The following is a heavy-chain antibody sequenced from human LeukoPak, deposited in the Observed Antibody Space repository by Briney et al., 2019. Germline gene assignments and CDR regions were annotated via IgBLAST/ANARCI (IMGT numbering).Heavy chain of an antibody. Sequence: SETLSLTCTVSGASISSSIWNWIRQAPGKGLEWIGYITFSGGTNYHPSLGSRVTISLDMSKNQFSLKLTSVTAADTAIYYCARDSVYATNWYDPWGQGTLVTVSS. V-gene: IGHV4-59*01. D-gene: IGHD2-8*01. CDR3: ARDSVYATNWYDP. CDR2: ITFSGGT. CDR1: GASISSSI. J-gene: IGHJ5*02.